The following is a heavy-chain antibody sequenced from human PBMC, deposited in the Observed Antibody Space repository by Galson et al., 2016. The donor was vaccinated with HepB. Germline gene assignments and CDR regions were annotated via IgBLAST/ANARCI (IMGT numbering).Heavy chain of an antibody. D-gene: IGHD1-26*01. CDR1: GGSISSYY. Sequence: SETLSLTCNVSGGSISSYYWSWIRQSAGKGLDWIGRIYTNGGTNYNPSLKSRVTMSLDTSKNQFSLKLRSVTAADTAVYYCAREGELLRGFDPWGQGTLVTVST. CDR3: AREGELLRGFDP. J-gene: IGHJ5*02. CDR2: IYTNGGT. V-gene: IGHV4-4*07.